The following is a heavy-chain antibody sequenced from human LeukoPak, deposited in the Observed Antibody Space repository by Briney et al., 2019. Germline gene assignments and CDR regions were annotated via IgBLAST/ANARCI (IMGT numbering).Heavy chain of an antibody. D-gene: IGHD4-11*01. Sequence: GGSLRLSCAASGFTFDDYAMHWVRQAPGKGLEWVSGISWNSGSIGYADSVKGRFTISRDNAKNSLYLQMNSLRAEDTAVYYCARRPTVTTEYYYYYMDVWGKGTTVTVSS. CDR2: ISWNSGSI. CDR1: GFTFDDYA. J-gene: IGHJ6*03. CDR3: ARRPTVTTEYYYYYMDV. V-gene: IGHV3-9*01.